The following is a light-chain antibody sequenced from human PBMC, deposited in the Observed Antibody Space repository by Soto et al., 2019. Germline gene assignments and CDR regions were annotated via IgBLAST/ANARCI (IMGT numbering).Light chain of an antibody. CDR2: DAS. J-gene: IGKJ4*01. CDR1: QSVSSN. V-gene: IGKV3-11*01. Sequence: EIVMTQSPATLSWSRGERAALSCGASQSVSSNLAWYQQKPGQPPRLLIYDASKRATDIPDRFIGSGSGTDFTLIISSLEPEDFAIYYCHQRSNWPPFTFGGGTKVDI. CDR3: HQRSNWPPFT.